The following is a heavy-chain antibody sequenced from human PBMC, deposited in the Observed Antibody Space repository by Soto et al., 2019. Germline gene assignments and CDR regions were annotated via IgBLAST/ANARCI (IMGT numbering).Heavy chain of an antibody. CDR2: ISAYNGNT. CDR1: GYTFTSYG. Sequence: QVQLVQSGAEVKKPGASVKVSCKASGYTFTSYGISWVRQAPGQGLEWMGWISAYNGNTNYAQKLQGRVNMTTDTSTSTAYMELRSLRADDTAVYDCARWLGYSSSGVYYYYMDVWGKGTTVTVSS. D-gene: IGHD6-6*01. V-gene: IGHV1-18*01. CDR3: ARWLGYSSSGVYYYYMDV. J-gene: IGHJ6*03.